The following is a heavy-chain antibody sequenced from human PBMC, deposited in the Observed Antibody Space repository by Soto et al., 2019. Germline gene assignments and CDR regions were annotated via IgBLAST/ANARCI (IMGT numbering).Heavy chain of an antibody. J-gene: IGHJ5*02. Sequence: QVQLVQSGAEVKKPGASVKVSCKASGYTFTSYGISWVRQAPGQGLEWMGWISAYNANTNYAQQLQGRVTMTTDTSTRTAYMELRSLRSDDTAVYYCARNGVVVTPTRLGWFDPWGQGTLVTVSP. D-gene: IGHD2-21*02. CDR3: ARNGVVVTPTRLGWFDP. CDR1: GYTFTSYG. V-gene: IGHV1-18*01. CDR2: ISAYNANT.